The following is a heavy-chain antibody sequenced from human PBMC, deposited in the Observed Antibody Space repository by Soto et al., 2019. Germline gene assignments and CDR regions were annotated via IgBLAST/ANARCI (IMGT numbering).Heavy chain of an antibody. CDR1: GYTVTSYY. CDR3: ARGRIAAPRHSWFDP. V-gene: IGHV1-46*01. D-gene: IGHD6-6*01. CDR2: INPSGGST. Sequence: GASVKVSCKASGYTVTSYYMHCVRQAPGQGLEWMGIINPSGGSTSYAQKFQGRVTMTRDTSTSTVYMELSSLRSEDTAVYYCARGRIAAPRHSWFDPWGQGTLVTVSS. J-gene: IGHJ5*02.